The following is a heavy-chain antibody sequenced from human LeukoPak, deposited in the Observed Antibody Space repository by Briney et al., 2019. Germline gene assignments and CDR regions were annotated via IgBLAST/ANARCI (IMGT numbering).Heavy chain of an antibody. Sequence: PSETLSLTCTVSGGSISSSSYYWGWIRQPPGTGLEWIGSIYYSGSTYYNPSLKSRVTISADTSKNQFSLKLISVTAADTAVYYCASRKLGNDYWGQGTLVTVSS. D-gene: IGHD7-27*01. J-gene: IGHJ4*02. CDR1: GGSISSSSYY. CDR2: IYYSGST. CDR3: ASRKLGNDY. V-gene: IGHV4-39*07.